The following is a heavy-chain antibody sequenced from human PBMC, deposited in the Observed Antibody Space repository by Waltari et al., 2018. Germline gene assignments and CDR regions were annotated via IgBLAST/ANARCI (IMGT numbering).Heavy chain of an antibody. J-gene: IGHJ5*01. CDR1: GYSISNGYY. D-gene: IGHD2-8*02. Sequence: QVQLQESDPGLVQPSETLSLTCTVAGYSISNGYYWGWIRLPPGRGLEWIATISYNGTTYYNPSLTSRVSITVDTSKNQFSLKLTSVTAADTAIYYCARGYNTGWYNSWGHGTLVTVSS. V-gene: IGHV4-38-2*02. CDR3: ARGYNTGWYNS. CDR2: ISYNGTT.